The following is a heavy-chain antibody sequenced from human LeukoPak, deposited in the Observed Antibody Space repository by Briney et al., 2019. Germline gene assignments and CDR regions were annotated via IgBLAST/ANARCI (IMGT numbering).Heavy chain of an antibody. D-gene: IGHD4-17*01. V-gene: IGHV3-7*01. J-gene: IGHJ6*03. CDR2: IKQDGVDK. CDR1: GFTFSSYW. Sequence: GGSLRLSCVVSGFTFSSYWMSWVRQAPGEGLEWVANIKQDGVDKYYVDSVKGPFTISRDNAKNSLYLQMNSLRAEDTAVYFCARDQPLTVSTWGYFYYYMDVWGRGTTVTVSS. CDR3: ARDQPLTVSTWGYFYYYMDV.